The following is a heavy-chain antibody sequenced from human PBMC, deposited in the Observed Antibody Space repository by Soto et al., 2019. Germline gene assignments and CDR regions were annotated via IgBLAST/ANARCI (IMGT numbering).Heavy chain of an antibody. J-gene: IGHJ4*02. CDR3: ARLTYYYDSSGYYPGGVSDY. CDR2: IYYSGST. D-gene: IGHD3-22*01. Sequence: PSETLSLTCTVSGGSISNSSYYWGWIRQPPGKGLEWIGSIYYSGSTYYNPSLKSRVTISVDTSKNQFSLKLSSVTAADTAVYYCARLTYYYDSSGYYPGGVSDYWGQGILVTVSS. V-gene: IGHV4-39*07. CDR1: GGSISNSSYY.